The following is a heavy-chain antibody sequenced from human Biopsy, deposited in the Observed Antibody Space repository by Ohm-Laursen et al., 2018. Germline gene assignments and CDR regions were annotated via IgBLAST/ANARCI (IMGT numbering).Heavy chain of an antibody. V-gene: IGHV1-2*02. D-gene: IGHD2-8*01. CDR1: SYTFTDYN. CDR3: ARDPLNGHKHFDY. CDR2: INCKTGAT. J-gene: IGHJ4*02. Sequence: ASVKVSCNASSYTFTDYNIHWMRQAPGQGLEWLGYINCKTGATNYAQKFQGMVTMTRDTSISTAYLALGSLRSADTAIYYCARDPLNGHKHFDYWGQGSLVTVSS.